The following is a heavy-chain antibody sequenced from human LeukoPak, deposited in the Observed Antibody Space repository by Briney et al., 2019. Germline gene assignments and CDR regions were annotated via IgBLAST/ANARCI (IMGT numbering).Heavy chain of an antibody. J-gene: IGHJ4*02. V-gene: IGHV2-5*01. CDR2: MYWNDDE. CDR1: GFSLSTSGVG. Sequence: SGPTLVKPTQTLTLTCTFSGFSLSTSGVGVGWIRQPPGKALEWLALMYWNDDEHYSPSLKSRLTITKDTSKNQVVLTMTNMDPVDTATYYCALSGIYYDSSGYYFYYFDYWGQGTLVTVSS. D-gene: IGHD3-22*01. CDR3: ALSGIYYDSSGYYFYYFDY.